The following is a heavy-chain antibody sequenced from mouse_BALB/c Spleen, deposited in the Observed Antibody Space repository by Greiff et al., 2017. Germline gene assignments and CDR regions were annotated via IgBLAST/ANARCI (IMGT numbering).Heavy chain of an antibody. J-gene: IGHJ2*01. CDR2: INPYNDGT. V-gene: IGHV1-14*01. CDR1: GYTFTSYV. D-gene: IGHD1-1*01. CDR3: ERMGYCGSSSFDD. Sequence: VQLQQSGPELVKPGASVKMSCKASGYTFTSYVMHWVKQRPGQGLEWIGYINPYNDGTKYNEKFKGKATLTSDKSSSTAYMELSSLTSEDSAVYYCERMGYCGSSSFDDWGQGTTLTVSS.